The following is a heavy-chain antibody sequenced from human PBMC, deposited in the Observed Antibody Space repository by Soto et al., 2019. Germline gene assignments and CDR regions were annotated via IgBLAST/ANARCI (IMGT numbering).Heavy chain of an antibody. CDR2: IAYDGSNK. CDR3: AKAIRGGAFDI. Sequence: QVQLVESGGGVVQPGRSLRLSCAASGFTFSSYGMHWVRQAPGKGLEWVAVIAYDGSNKYYADSVKGRFTISRDNSKNTLYLQMNSLRAEDTAVYYCAKAIRGGAFDIWGQGTMVTVSS. J-gene: IGHJ3*02. D-gene: IGHD3-16*01. V-gene: IGHV3-30*18. CDR1: GFTFSSYG.